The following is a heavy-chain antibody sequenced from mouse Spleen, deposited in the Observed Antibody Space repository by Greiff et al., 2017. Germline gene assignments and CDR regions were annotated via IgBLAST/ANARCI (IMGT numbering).Heavy chain of an antibody. Sequence: EVQLVESGGGLVQPGESLKLSCESNEYEFPSHDMSWVRKTPEKRLELVAAINSVGGGTYYPDTMERRFIISRDNTKKTLYLQMSSLRSEDTALYYCARQGGSSYGYWYFDVWGAGTTVTVSS. D-gene: IGHD1-1*01. V-gene: IGHV5-2*01. CDR1: EYEFPSHD. J-gene: IGHJ1*01. CDR3: ARQGGSSYGYWYFDV. CDR2: INSVGGGT.